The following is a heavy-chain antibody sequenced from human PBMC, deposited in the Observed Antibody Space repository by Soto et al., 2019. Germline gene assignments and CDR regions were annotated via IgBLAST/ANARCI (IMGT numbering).Heavy chain of an antibody. J-gene: IGHJ6*02. CDR2: IIPIFGTA. CDR1: GGTFSSYA. Sequence: QVQLVQSGAEVKKPGSSVKVSCKASGGTFSSYAISWVRQAPGQGLEWMGGIIPIFGTANYAQKFQGRVTITADESTSTAYMELSSLRSEDTAVYYCATRTVVGLYYYYYGMDVWGQGTTVTVSS. V-gene: IGHV1-69*01. D-gene: IGHD2-2*01. CDR3: ATRTVVGLYYYYYGMDV.